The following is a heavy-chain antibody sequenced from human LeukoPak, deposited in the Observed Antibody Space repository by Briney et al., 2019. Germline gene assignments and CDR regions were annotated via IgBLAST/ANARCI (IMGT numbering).Heavy chain of an antibody. CDR2: INPNSGDT. D-gene: IGHD3-9*01. Sequence: GASVKVSCKVSGYTFTDYYVNWVRQAPGQGLEWRGWINPNSGDTNYAETFQGRVTMTRDTSISTAYMELNRLRSDATAVYYCARRYDILTGFLFWGQGTLVSVSS. J-gene: IGHJ4*02. V-gene: IGHV1-2*02. CDR1: GYTFTDYY. CDR3: ARRYDILTGFLF.